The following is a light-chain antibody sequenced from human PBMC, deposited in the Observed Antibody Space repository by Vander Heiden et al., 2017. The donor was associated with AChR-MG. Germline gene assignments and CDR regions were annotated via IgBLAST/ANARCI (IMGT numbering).Light chain of an antibody. J-gene: IGLJ2*01. CDR2: SNN. CDR3: AAWDDSLNGHVV. Sequence: QSVLTQPPSASGTPGQRVTISCSGSSSNIGSNTVNWYQQLPGTAPNLLIYSNNQRPSAVPDRFSGSKSGTSASLAISGLQSEDEADYYCAAWDDSLNGHVVFGGGTKLTGL. V-gene: IGLV1-44*01. CDR1: SSNIGSNT.